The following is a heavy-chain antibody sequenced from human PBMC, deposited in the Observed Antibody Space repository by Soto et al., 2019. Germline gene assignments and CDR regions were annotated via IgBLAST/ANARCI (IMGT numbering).Heavy chain of an antibody. CDR1: GFTFSSYS. J-gene: IGHJ6*02. Sequence: EVQPVESGGGLVQPGGSLRLSCAASGFTFSSYSMNWVRQAPGKGLEWVSYISSSSSTIYYADSVKGRFTISRDNAKNSLYLQMNSLRDEDTAVYYCSRVYGLYYYYGMDVWGQGTTVTVSS. V-gene: IGHV3-48*02. CDR3: SRVYGLYYYYGMDV. CDR2: ISSSSSTI. D-gene: IGHD3-10*01.